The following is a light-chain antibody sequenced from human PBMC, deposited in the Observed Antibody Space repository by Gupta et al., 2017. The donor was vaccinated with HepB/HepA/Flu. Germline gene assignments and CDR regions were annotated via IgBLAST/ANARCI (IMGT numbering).Light chain of an antibody. Sequence: QSVMTQTPSASGTPGQRVTISCSGSSSNIGSNIVSWYQQLPGTAPKLLIYTNNQRPSGVPDRFSGSKSGTSASLAISGLQSEDEADYYCAAWDDSLNGWVFGGGTKLTVL. CDR1: SSNIGSNI. V-gene: IGLV1-44*01. CDR3: AAWDDSLNGWV. J-gene: IGLJ3*02. CDR2: TNN.